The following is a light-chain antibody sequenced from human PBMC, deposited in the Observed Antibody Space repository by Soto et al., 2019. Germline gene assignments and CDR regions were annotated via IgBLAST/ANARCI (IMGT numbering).Light chain of an antibody. V-gene: IGKV3-20*01. CDR1: QSVSSSS. Sequence: EIVLTQSPGTLSLSQGERATLSCRASQSVSSSSLAWYQQKRGQAPRLLIHDASSRATGIPDRFNGSGSGTDFTLTISRLEPEDLAVYYCQQYGGSPRTFGQGTKVEVK. CDR3: QQYGGSPRT. CDR2: DAS. J-gene: IGKJ1*01.